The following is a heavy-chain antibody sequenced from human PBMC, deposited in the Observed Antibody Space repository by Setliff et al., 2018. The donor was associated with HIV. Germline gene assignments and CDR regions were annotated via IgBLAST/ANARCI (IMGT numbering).Heavy chain of an antibody. CDR2: ISYDGSNK. D-gene: IGHD6-19*01. J-gene: IGHJ4*02. CDR1: GFTFSSNA. CDR3: ARQGAVTGHSFDY. V-gene: IGHV3-30*14. Sequence: HPGGSLRLSCAASGFTFSSNAMHWVRQAPGKGLGWVAGISYDGSNKYYTDSVKGRFTISRDNANNSLYLQVNSLRAEDTAVYYCARQGAVTGHSFDYWGQGALVTVSS.